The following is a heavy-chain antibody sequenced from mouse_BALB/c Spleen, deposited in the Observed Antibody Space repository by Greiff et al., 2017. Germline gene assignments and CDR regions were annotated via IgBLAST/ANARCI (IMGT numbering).Heavy chain of an antibody. D-gene: IGHD1-1*01. CDR1: GFNIKDYY. CDR2: IDPENGDT. V-gene: IGHV14-4*02. Sequence: VQLKESGAELVRSGASVKLSCTASGFNIKDYYMHWVKQRPEQGLEWIGWIDPENGDTEYAPKFQGKATMTADTSSNTAYLQLSSLTSEDTAVYYCNAWATVVATTDYWGQGTTLTVSS. J-gene: IGHJ2*01. CDR3: NAWATVVATTDY.